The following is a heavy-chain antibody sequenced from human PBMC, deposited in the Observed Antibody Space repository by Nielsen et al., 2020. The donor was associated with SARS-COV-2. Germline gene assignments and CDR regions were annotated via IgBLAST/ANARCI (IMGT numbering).Heavy chain of an antibody. V-gene: IGHV3-23*01. CDR3: AKDGVVRGDALDL. Sequence: GGSLRLSCAASGFTFNIYAMAWVRRAPGRGLQWVTGVSASGGSTYYTDSVKGRFRISRDNSKNTLFLQMHSLRVEDTALYYCAKDGVVRGDALDLWGQGTMVTVSS. CDR2: VSASGGST. CDR1: GFTFNIYA. D-gene: IGHD3-10*01. J-gene: IGHJ3*01.